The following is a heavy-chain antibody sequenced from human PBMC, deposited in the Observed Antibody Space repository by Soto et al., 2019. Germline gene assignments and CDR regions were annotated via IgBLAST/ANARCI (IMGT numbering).Heavy chain of an antibody. CDR2: IIPIFGTA. J-gene: IGHJ4*02. D-gene: IGHD3-22*01. V-gene: IGHV1-69*13. Sequence: ASVKVSCKASGGTFSSYAISWVRQAPGQGLEWMGGIIPIFGTANYAQKFQGRVTITADESTSTAYMELSSLRSEDTAVYYCARVRGEYYYDSSGYLFDYWGQGTLVTVSS. CDR3: ARVRGEYYYDSSGYLFDY. CDR1: GGTFSSYA.